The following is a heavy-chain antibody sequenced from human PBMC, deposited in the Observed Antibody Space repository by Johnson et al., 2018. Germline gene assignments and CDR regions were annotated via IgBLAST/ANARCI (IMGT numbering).Heavy chain of an antibody. J-gene: IGHJ6*02. CDR2: IYYSGST. CDR3: ARDRPHGSAPYGMDV. CDR1: GGSISSYY. V-gene: IGHV4-59*01. Sequence: QVQLQESGPGLVKPSETLSLTCTVSGGSISSYYWSWIRQPPGKGLEWIGYIYYSGSTNYNPSLKSRVTISVDPSKNQFSLKLSSLTAADPAVYYRARDRPHGSAPYGMDVWGQGTTVNVSS. D-gene: IGHD3-10*01.